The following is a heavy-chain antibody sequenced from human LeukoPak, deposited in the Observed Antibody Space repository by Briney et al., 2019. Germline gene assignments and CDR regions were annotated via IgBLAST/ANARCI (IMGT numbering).Heavy chain of an antibody. CDR3: ARDRIAVGDY. D-gene: IGHD6-19*01. CDR1: GFTFSSYS. CDR2: ISSSSSYI. V-gene: IGHV3-21*01. Sequence: GGSLRLSCAASGFTFSSYSMNWVRQAPGKGLEWVSSISSSSSYIYYADSVKGRFTVSRDNAKNSLYLQMNSLRAEDTAVYYCARDRIAVGDYRGQGTLVTVSS. J-gene: IGHJ4*02.